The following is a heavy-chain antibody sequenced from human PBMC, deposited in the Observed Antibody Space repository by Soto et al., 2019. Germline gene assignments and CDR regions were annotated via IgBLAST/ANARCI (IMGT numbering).Heavy chain of an antibody. J-gene: IGHJ4*02. V-gene: IGHV4-61*03. CDR3: AKDALAYYDFWS. CDR2: IYYSGST. D-gene: IGHD3-3*01. CDR1: GGSVSSANYY. Sequence: SETLSLTCAVSGGSVSSANYYWSWIRQPPGKGLEWIGYIYYSGSTNYNPSLTSRVTISRDTSKNHFSLKLSSVTAADTAIYYCAKDALAYYDFWSWGQGTLVTVSS.